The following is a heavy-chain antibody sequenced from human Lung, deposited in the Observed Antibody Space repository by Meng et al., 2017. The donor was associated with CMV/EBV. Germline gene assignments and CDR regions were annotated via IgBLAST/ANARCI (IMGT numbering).Heavy chain of an antibody. CDR3: ARGGNFDP. V-gene: IGHV7-4-1*02. J-gene: IGHJ5*02. CDR2: ISTNTGTP. D-gene: IGHD2/OR15-2a*01. Sequence: VQLGQFGVELKKPGASVNVSCKASGYTFSTYTINWVRQAHGRGLEWMGWISTNTGTPTYTQGFAGRFVFSLDTSVSTAYLQISSLKAEDTAVYYCARGGNFDPWGQGTLVTVSS. CDR1: GYTFSTYT.